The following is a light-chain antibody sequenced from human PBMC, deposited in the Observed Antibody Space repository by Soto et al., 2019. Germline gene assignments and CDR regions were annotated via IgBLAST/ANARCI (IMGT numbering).Light chain of an antibody. CDR2: GAS. CDR3: QQYGSSPPT. Sequence: EIVLAQSPGTLSLSPGERATLSCRASQSVSSSFLAWYQQKPGQAPRLLIYGASSRATGIPDRFSGSGSGTDCTLTITRLEPEDVAVYFCQQYGSSPPTFGQGTRLDIK. V-gene: IGKV3-20*01. J-gene: IGKJ5*01. CDR1: QSVSSSF.